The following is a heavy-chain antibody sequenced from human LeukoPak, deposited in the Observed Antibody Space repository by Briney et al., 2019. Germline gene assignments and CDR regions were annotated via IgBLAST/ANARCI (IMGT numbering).Heavy chain of an antibody. CDR3: ARASRYDLIFDY. Sequence: SETLSLTCTVSGYSISSGYYWGWTRQPPGKGLEWIGSIYHSGSTYYNPSLKSRVTISVDTSKNQFSLKLSSVTAADTAVYYCARASRYDLIFDYWGQGTLVTVSS. CDR1: GYSISSGYY. V-gene: IGHV4-38-2*02. J-gene: IGHJ4*02. D-gene: IGHD3-3*01. CDR2: IYHSGST.